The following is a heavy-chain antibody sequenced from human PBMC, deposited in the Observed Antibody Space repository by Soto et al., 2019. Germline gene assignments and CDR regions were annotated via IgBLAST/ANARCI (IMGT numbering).Heavy chain of an antibody. CDR1: GGSITSNAYY. J-gene: IGHJ4*02. CDR3: ARRPKRGSYSWCFDY. CDR2: IYYSGSA. Sequence: QLQLQESGPGLVKPSETLSLTCTVSGGSITSNAYYWGWIRRPPGKGLEWLGYIYYSGSASYNPYLKSRVTMSVDTSKNQFSLKLTSVTAADTAVYYCARRPKRGSYSWCFDYWGQGTLVTVSS. D-gene: IGHD1-26*01. V-gene: IGHV4-39*01.